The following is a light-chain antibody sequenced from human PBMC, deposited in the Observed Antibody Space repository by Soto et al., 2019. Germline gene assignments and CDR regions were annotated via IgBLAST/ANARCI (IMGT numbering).Light chain of an antibody. CDR3: QQYKDYSQVCS. CDR2: DAS. Sequence: DILLTQSTSTLAASVGDRVIITCRASHDIGNYLAWYQQKPGKAPKHLIYDASNLRSGVPSRFSGSGSGTEFTLTITGLQPDDFATYYCQQYKDYSQVCSFGQGTK. V-gene: IGKV1-5*01. J-gene: IGKJ2*04. CDR1: HDIGNY.